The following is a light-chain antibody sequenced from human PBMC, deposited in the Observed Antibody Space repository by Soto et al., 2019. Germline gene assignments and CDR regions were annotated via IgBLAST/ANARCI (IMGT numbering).Light chain of an antibody. CDR2: SNT. CDR3: AAWDDSLNGEV. V-gene: IGLV1-44*01. J-gene: IGLJ2*01. CDR1: SSNIGSHT. Sequence: QSVLTQPPSASGTPGQTIAISCSGGSSNIGSHTVNWYQQLPGTAPRLLIYSNTQRPSGVPDRFSGSKSGTSASLAISGLQSEYEGDYYCAAWDDSLNGEVFGGGTQLTVL.